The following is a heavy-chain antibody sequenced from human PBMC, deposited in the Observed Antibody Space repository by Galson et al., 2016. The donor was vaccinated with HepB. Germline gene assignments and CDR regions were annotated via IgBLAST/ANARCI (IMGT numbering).Heavy chain of an antibody. Sequence: SLRLPCAASGFTFRSCAMSWVRQVPGKGLEWVSGCSGSGVDTLYADSVKGRFTISRDNSKNTLYLQMNSLRVEDAAVYYCAKDRYTVTTLFDFWGQGTLVTVSS. CDR3: AKDRYTVTTLFDF. J-gene: IGHJ4*02. D-gene: IGHD4-17*01. V-gene: IGHV3-23*01. CDR1: GFTFRSCA. CDR2: CSGSGVDT.